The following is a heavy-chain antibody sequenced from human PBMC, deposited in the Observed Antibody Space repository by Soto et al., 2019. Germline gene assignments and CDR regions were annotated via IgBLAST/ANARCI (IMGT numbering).Heavy chain of an antibody. J-gene: IGHJ5*02. Sequence: QVQLQESGPGLVKPSGILSLTYADSGGSVSSSNWWSWVRQPPGKGLEWIGQIYHSGSTNYNPSLKSRVTISVDKSKNQFSLKLSSVTAADTAVYYCARSIAVAINWFDPWGQGTLVTVSS. V-gene: IGHV4-4*02. D-gene: IGHD6-19*01. CDR3: ARSIAVAINWFDP. CDR2: IYHSGST. CDR1: GGSVSSSNW.